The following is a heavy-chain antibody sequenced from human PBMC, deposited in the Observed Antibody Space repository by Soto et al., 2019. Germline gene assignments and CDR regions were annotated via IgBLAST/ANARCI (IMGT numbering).Heavy chain of an antibody. CDR2: ISGSGGST. Sequence: PGGSLRLSCAASGFTFSSYAMSWVRQAPGKGLEWVSAISGSGGSTYYADSVKGRFTISRDNSKNTLYLQMNSLRAEDTAVYYCAKDLRFLEWLLYAPTDYYGMDVWGQGTTVTVSS. CDR3: AKDLRFLEWLLYAPTDYYGMDV. J-gene: IGHJ6*02. D-gene: IGHD3-3*01. CDR1: GFTFSSYA. V-gene: IGHV3-23*01.